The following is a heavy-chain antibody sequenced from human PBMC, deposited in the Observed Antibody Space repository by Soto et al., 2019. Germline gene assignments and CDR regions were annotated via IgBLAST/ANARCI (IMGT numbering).Heavy chain of an antibody. V-gene: IGHV4-59*12. CDR3: ARGLFSSGWYSYFDP. Sequence: TSETLSLTCTVSGGSISSYYWSWIRQPPGKGLEWIGDISHSGFTNYNPSLESRVNMSVDTSKSQFSLHLTSVTAADTAVYYCARGLFSSGWYSYFDPWGQGTPVTVSS. D-gene: IGHD6-19*01. CDR2: ISHSGFT. J-gene: IGHJ5*02. CDR1: GGSISSYY.